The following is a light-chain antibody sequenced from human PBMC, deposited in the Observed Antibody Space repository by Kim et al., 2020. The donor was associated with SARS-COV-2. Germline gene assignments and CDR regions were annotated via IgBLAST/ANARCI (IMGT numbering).Light chain of an antibody. V-gene: IGLV3-21*03. CDR2: DNS. CDR1: NIGIKS. J-gene: IGLJ2*01. Sequence: SYELTQPPSVSVAPGKAATITCGRDNIGIKSVHWYQQKPGQAPVLVVYDNSDRPSGIPERFSGSNSGNTATLTISRVEAGDEADYYCQVWDSSYSPGIFGGGTQLT. CDR3: QVWDSSYSPGI.